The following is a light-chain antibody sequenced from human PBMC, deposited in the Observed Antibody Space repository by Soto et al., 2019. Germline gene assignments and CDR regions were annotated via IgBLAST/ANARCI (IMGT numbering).Light chain of an antibody. CDR2: KAS. CDR3: QQYNSYWT. J-gene: IGKJ1*01. CDR1: QSIGNW. Sequence: DIEMTQSPSTLSASVGDRVIITCRASQSIGNWLAWYQQKPGKAPNLLIYKASSLKSGVPSRFSGSGSGTEFTLTISSLQPDDFATYYRQQYNSYWTFGQGTKVDIK. V-gene: IGKV1-5*03.